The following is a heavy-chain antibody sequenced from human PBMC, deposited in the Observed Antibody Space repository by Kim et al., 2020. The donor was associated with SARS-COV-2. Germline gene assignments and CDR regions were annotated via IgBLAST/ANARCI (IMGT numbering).Heavy chain of an antibody. CDR2: IYPGDSDT. D-gene: IGHD3-10*01. CDR3: ARSRRAPAGTDRSTPLWARPDY. CDR1: GYSFTSYW. Sequence: GESLKISCKGSGYSFTSYWIGWVRQMPGKGLEWMGIIYPGDSDTRYSPSFQGQVTISADKSISTAYLQWSSLKASDTAMYYCARSRRAPAGTDRSTPLWARPDYWGQGTLVTVSS. J-gene: IGHJ4*02. V-gene: IGHV5-51*01.